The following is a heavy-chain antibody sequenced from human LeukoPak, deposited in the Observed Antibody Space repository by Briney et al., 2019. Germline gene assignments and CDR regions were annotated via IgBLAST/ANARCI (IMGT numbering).Heavy chain of an antibody. J-gene: IGHJ5*02. V-gene: IGHV4-30-2*01. Sequence: SETLSLTCTVSGASISSGGYYWGWIRQPPGKGLEWIGYIYHSGSTYYNPSLKSRVTISVDRSKNQFSLKLSSVTAADTTVYYCARSKAHLSTSWYGTWFDPWGQGTLVTVSS. D-gene: IGHD2-2*01. CDR2: IYHSGST. CDR3: ARSKAHLSTSWYGTWFDP. CDR1: GASISSGGYY.